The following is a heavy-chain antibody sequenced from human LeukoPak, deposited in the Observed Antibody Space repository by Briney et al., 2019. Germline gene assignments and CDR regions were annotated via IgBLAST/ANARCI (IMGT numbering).Heavy chain of an antibody. CDR2: IYSGGGT. Sequence: PGGSLRLSCAASGFTVSSNFVTWVRQAPGKGLEWLSIIYSGGGTDYSDSVKGRFTISRDNTKNTVYLQMISMRAEDTATYHCSRKSLGIVAAGPFFGSWGQGTLVTVSS. V-gene: IGHV3-53*01. CDR1: GFTVSSNF. J-gene: IGHJ5*02. D-gene: IGHD6-13*01. CDR3: SRKSLGIVAAGPFFGS.